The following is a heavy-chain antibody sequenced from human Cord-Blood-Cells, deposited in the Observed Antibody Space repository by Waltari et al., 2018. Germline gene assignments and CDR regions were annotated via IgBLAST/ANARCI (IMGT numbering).Heavy chain of an antibody. CDR3: ARDRYQGGSYWFDP. V-gene: IGHV3-21*01. J-gene: IGHJ5*02. CDR1: GFTFGSYS. CDR2: ISSSSSYI. Sequence: EVQLVESGGGLVKPGGSLRLSCAASGFTFGSYSMNWVRQAPGKGLEWVSSISSSSSYIYYADSVKGRFTISRDNAKNSLYLQMNSLRAEDTAVYYCARDRYQGGSYWFDPWGQGTLVTVSS. D-gene: IGHD1-26*01.